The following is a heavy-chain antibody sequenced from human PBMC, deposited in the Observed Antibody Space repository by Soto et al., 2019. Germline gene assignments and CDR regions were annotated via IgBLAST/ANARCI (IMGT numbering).Heavy chain of an antibody. V-gene: IGHV4-34*01. D-gene: IGHD6-13*01. J-gene: IGHJ5*02. Sequence: SETLSLTCAVYGGSFSGYYWSWIRQPPGKGLEWIGEINHSGSTNYNPSLKSRVTISVDTSKNQFSLKLSSVTAADTAVYYCARVGIAAAATKPYNWFDPWGQGTLVTVAA. CDR1: GGSFSGYY. CDR3: ARVGIAAAATKPYNWFDP. CDR2: INHSGST.